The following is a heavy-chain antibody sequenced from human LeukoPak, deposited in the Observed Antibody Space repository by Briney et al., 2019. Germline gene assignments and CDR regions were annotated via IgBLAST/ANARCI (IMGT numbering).Heavy chain of an antibody. Sequence: GGSLRLSCAASGFTFSSYSMNWVRQAPGKGLEWVSSISSSSSYIYYADSVKGRFTTSRDNAKNSLYLQMNSLRAEDTAVYYCASGIAAAGTNFDYWGQGTLVTVSS. J-gene: IGHJ4*02. D-gene: IGHD6-13*01. CDR1: GFTFSSYS. V-gene: IGHV3-21*01. CDR2: ISSSSSYI. CDR3: ASGIAAAGTNFDY.